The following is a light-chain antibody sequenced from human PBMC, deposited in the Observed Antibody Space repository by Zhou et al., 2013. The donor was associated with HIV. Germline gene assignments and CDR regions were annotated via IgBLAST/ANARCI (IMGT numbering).Light chain of an antibody. J-gene: IGKJ1*01. V-gene: IGKV1-39*01. Sequence: DIQMTQSPSSLSASLGDRVTITCRASQSISRYLNWYQQKPGKAPKLLIYDASSVQSGVPSRFTGSGSGTDFTLTISSLQPEDFATYYCQQSHVTPRTFGQGTKVEIK. CDR2: DAS. CDR1: QSISRY. CDR3: QQSHVTPRT.